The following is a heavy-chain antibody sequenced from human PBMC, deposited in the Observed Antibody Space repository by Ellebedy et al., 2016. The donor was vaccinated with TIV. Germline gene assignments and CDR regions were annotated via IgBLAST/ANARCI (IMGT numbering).Heavy chain of an antibody. Sequence: ASVKVSXKASGYTFTSYYMHWVRQAPGQGLEWMGIINPSGGSTSYAQKFQGRVTMTRDTSTSTVYMELSSLRSEDTAVYYCARDQALWFGPGGGDYWGQGTLVTVSS. CDR3: ARDQALWFGPGGGDY. D-gene: IGHD3-10*01. CDR1: GYTFTSYY. V-gene: IGHV1-46*01. J-gene: IGHJ4*02. CDR2: INPSGGST.